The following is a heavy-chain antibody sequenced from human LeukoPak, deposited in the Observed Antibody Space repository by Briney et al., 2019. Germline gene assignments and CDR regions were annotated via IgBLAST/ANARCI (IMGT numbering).Heavy chain of an antibody. D-gene: IGHD4-23*01. CDR1: GGSISSGGYY. CDR3: ARDYHRGNPGYYFDH. CDR2: IYFSGST. V-gene: IGHV4-31*03. Sequence: SETLSLTRTVSGGSISSGGYYWSWIRQHPGKGLEWIGCIYFSGSTYYNPSLKSRVTISVDTSKNQFSLQLSSVTAADTAVYYCARDYHRGNPGYYFDHWGQGTLVTVSS. J-gene: IGHJ4*02.